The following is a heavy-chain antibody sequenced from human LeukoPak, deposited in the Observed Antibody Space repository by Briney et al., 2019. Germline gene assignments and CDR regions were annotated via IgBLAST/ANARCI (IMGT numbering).Heavy chain of an antibody. J-gene: IGHJ4*02. Sequence: GESLKISCKGSGYSFTSYWIGWVRQMPGKGLEWMGIIYPRDSDTRYSPSFQGQVTISADKSINTAYLQWSSLKASDTAMYYCARPYCSSTSCYTLGYWGQGTLVTVSS. CDR1: GYSFTSYW. CDR2: IYPRDSDT. CDR3: ARPYCSSTSCYTLGY. V-gene: IGHV5-51*01. D-gene: IGHD2-2*02.